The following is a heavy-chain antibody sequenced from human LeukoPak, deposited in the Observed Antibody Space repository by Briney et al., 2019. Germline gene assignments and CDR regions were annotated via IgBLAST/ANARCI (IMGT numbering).Heavy chain of an antibody. Sequence: GESLKISCKGSGYSFTSYWIGWVRQMPGKGLEWMGIIYPGDSDTRYSPSFQGQVTISADKSISTAYLQWSSLKASDTAMYYCARPPYYYDSSGYYDGDYWGQGTLVTVSS. CDR1: GYSFTSYW. D-gene: IGHD3-22*01. V-gene: IGHV5-51*01. J-gene: IGHJ4*02. CDR2: IYPGDSDT. CDR3: ARPPYYYDSSGYYDGDY.